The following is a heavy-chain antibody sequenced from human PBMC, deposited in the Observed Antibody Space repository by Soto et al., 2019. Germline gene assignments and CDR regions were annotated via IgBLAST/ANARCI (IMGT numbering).Heavy chain of an antibody. Sequence: QVQLQESGPGLVKPSETPSLTCSVSGGSVRSGSYYWNWIRQPPGKGLEWIGYIYSSGSTNYNPSLKSRVSISLDTSKNQFSLKLNSVTAADTAVYYCARDEGLLRTAYWGQGTLVTVSS. CDR2: IYSSGST. V-gene: IGHV4-61*01. D-gene: IGHD4-17*01. CDR3: ARDEGLLRTAY. CDR1: GGSVRSGSYY. J-gene: IGHJ4*02.